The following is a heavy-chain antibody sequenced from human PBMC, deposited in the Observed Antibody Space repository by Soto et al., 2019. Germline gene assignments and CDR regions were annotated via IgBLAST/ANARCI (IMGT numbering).Heavy chain of an antibody. CDR3: ARLYTGYESFDY. CDR1: GGSISSGDYY. V-gene: IGHV4-30-4*01. Sequence: KTSETLSLTCSVSGGSISSGDYYRSWVRQPPGRGLEWIGYIYYSGSTYYKPSLKSRPTITIDTSKNQFSLKLSSVTAADTAVYFCARLYTGYESFDYWGRGTQVTVSS. CDR2: IYYSGST. D-gene: IGHD3-9*01. J-gene: IGHJ4*02.